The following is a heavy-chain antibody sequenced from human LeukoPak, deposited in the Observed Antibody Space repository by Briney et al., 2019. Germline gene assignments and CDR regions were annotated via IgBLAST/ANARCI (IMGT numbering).Heavy chain of an antibody. CDR1: GGSFSGYY. CDR3: ARKGRLLWFGEFLRGTWFDP. Sequence: PSETLSLTCAVYGGSFSGYYWSWIRQPPGKGLEWIGEINHSGSTNYNPSLKSRVTISVDTSKNQFSLKLSSVTAADTAVYYCARKGRLLWFGEFLRGTWFDPWGQGTLVTVSS. CDR2: INHSGST. D-gene: IGHD3-10*01. V-gene: IGHV4-34*01. J-gene: IGHJ5*02.